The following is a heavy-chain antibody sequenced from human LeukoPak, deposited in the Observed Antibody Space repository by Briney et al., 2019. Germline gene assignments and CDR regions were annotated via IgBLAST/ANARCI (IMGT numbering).Heavy chain of an antibody. D-gene: IGHD4-11*01. CDR2: IYSGGST. Sequence: PGGSLRLSCAASGFTFSDYYMSWIRQAPGKGLEWVSVIYSGGSTYYADSVKGRFTISRDNSKNTLYLQMNSLRAEDTAVYYCARTTADYSDYLFLDYWGQGTLVTVSS. V-gene: IGHV3-53*01. CDR3: ARTTADYSDYLFLDY. J-gene: IGHJ4*02. CDR1: GFTFSDYY.